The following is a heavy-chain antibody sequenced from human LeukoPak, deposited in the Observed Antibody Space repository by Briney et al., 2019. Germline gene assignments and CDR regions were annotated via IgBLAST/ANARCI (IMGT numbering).Heavy chain of an antibody. CDR1: GDSFSRSGSY. CDR3: ARRRYYDGSGYLE. V-gene: IGHV4-39*01. CDR2: IYYSGRT. J-gene: IGHJ1*01. Sequence: SETLSLTCSVSGDSFSRSGSYWDWIRQPPGKGLEWIGTIYYSGRTYYSPSLKSRVTMSVAPSNNQFSLNLRSVTAADTAVYYCARRRYYDGSGYLEWGQGTLLSVSS. D-gene: IGHD3-22*01.